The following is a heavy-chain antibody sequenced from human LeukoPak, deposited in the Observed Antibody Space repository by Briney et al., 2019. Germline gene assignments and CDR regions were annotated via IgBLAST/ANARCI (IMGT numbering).Heavy chain of an antibody. CDR3: AKDERGYSSSPTFGYFDY. D-gene: IGHD6-13*01. J-gene: IGHJ4*02. CDR1: GFTFDDYA. Sequence: GGSLRLSCAASGFTFDDYAMHWVRQAPGKGLEWVSLISWDGGSTYYADSVKGRFTISRDNSKNSLYLQMNSLRAEDTALYYCAKDERGYSSSPTFGYFDYWGQGTLVTVSS. CDR2: ISWDGGST. V-gene: IGHV3-43D*03.